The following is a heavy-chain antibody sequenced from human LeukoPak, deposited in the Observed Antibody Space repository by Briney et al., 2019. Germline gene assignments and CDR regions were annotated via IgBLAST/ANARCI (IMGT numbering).Heavy chain of an antibody. CDR2: ISAYNGNT. CDR3: ARDFSRPPWLRFSEAFDY. Sequence: GASVKVSCKASGYTFTSYGISWVRQAPGQGLEWMGWISAYNGNTNYAQKLQGRVTMTTDTSTSTAYMELRSLRSDDTAVYYCARDFSRPPWLRFSEAFDYWGQGTLVTVSS. V-gene: IGHV1-18*01. CDR1: GYTFTSYG. D-gene: IGHD5-12*01. J-gene: IGHJ4*02.